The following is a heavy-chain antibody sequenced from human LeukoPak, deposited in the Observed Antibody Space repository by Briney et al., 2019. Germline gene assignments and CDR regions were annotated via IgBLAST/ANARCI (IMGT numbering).Heavy chain of an antibody. D-gene: IGHD3-10*01. J-gene: IGHJ3*02. CDR1: GFTFDDYA. CDR3: AKDRGPGILWFGELLGGSFDI. V-gene: IGHV3-9*03. Sequence: GGSPRLSCAASGFTFDDYAMHWVRQAPGKGLEWVSGISWNSGSIGYADSVKGRFTISRDNAKNSLYLQMNSLRAEDMALYYCAKDRGPGILWFGELLGGSFDIWGQGTMVTVSS. CDR2: ISWNSGSI.